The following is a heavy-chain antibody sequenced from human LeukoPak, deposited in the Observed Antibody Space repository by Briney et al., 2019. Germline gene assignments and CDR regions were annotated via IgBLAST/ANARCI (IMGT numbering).Heavy chain of an antibody. CDR3: AREILAAAADY. CDR1: EFTFSAYW. D-gene: IGHD6-25*01. J-gene: IGHJ4*02. V-gene: IGHV3-74*01. Sequence: GGSLRLSCAASEFTFSAYWMHWVRRAPGKGLVWVSRIRGDGSMTNYADSVRGRFTISRDNAKNTLYLKMNSLRLEDRAVYYCAREILAAAADYWGQGTVVTVSS. CDR2: IRGDGSMT.